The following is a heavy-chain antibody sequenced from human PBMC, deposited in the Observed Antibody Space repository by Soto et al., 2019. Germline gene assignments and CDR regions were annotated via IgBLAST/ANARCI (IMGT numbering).Heavy chain of an antibody. J-gene: IGHJ5*02. D-gene: IGHD6-13*01. Sequence: SQTLSLTCAISGDSVSSNSAAWNWIRQSPSRGLEWLGRTYYRSKWYNDYAVSVKSRITINPDTSKNQFSLKLSSVTAADTAVYYCARVSYSSSWVPNWFDPWGQGTLVTVSS. CDR1: GDSVSSNSAA. CDR3: ARVSYSSSWVPNWFDP. CDR2: TYYRSKWYN. V-gene: IGHV6-1*01.